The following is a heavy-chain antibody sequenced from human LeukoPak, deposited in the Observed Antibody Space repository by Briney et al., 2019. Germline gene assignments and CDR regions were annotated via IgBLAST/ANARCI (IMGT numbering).Heavy chain of an antibody. CDR3: ARVEMATIRRDY. J-gene: IGHJ4*02. CDR2: IYYSGST. V-gene: IGHV4-30-4*01. CDR1: GGSISSGDYY. D-gene: IGHD5-24*01. Sequence: KPSQTLSLTCTVSGGSISSGDYYWSWLRQPPGKGLEWIGYIYYSGSTYYNPSLKSPFTISVDTSKNQFSLKLSSVTAADTAVYYCARVEMATIRRDYWGQGTLVTVSS.